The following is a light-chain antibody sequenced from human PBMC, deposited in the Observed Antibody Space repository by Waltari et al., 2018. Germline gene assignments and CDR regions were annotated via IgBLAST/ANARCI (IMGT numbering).Light chain of an antibody. CDR2: HHN. V-gene: IGLV3-21*02. Sequence: SYVLTQPPSVSVAPGQTAWITCGGNNIGSKSVYWYQQKPGQAPVLVVYHHNDRPPGIPERFSGSNSGNTATLTISRVEAGDEADYYCQVWDSSSDHRVFGGGTKLTVL. J-gene: IGLJ3*02. CDR3: QVWDSSSDHRV. CDR1: NIGSKS.